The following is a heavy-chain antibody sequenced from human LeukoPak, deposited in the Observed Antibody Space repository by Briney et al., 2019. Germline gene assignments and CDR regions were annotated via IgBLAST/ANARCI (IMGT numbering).Heavy chain of an antibody. CDR3: AKVRYGSGSPYYYYYMDV. Sequence: PGGSLRLSCAASGFTFSSYGLNWVRQAPGKGLEWVSAISGSGDSTYYADSVKGRFTISRDNSKNTLYLQMNSLRAEDTAVYYCAKVRYGSGSPYYYYYMDVWGKGTTVTVSS. CDR2: ISGSGDST. D-gene: IGHD3-10*01. CDR1: GFTFSSYG. J-gene: IGHJ6*03. V-gene: IGHV3-23*01.